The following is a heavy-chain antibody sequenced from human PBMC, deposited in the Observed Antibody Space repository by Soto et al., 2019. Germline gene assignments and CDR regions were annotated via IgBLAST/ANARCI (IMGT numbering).Heavy chain of an antibody. Sequence: PGASLKISCKGSGYSFSDYWIAWVRQMPGKGLEWMGLIYPSDSNTSYSPSFQGQVTISAAKSISTAFLQGNSLKAADTAMYYCARQFVSVPTIPMLSYANWGQGTMVTVSS. J-gene: IGHJ4*02. V-gene: IGHV5-51*01. CDR1: GYSFSDYW. CDR2: IYPSDSNT. CDR3: ARQFVSVPTIPMLSYAN. D-gene: IGHD2-2*01.